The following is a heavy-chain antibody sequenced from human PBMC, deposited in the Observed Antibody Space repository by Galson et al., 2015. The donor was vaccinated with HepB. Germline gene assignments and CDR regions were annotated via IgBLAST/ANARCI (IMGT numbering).Heavy chain of an antibody. J-gene: IGHJ4*02. CDR3: TTEYYYDSSGYYYEGY. D-gene: IGHD3-22*01. V-gene: IGHV3-15*01. Sequence: SLRLSCAASGFTFSNAWMSWVRQAPGKGLEWVGRIKSKTDGGTTDYAAPVKGRFTISRDDSKNTLYLQMNSLKTEDTAVYYCTTEYYYDSSGYYYEGYWGQGTLVTVSS. CDR1: GFTFSNAW. CDR2: IKSKTDGGTT.